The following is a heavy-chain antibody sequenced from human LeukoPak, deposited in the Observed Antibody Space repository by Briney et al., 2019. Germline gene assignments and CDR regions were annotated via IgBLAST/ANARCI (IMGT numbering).Heavy chain of an antibody. CDR3: AKYYDFWSGYSSGNWFDP. D-gene: IGHD3-3*01. V-gene: IGHV3-11*04. J-gene: IGHJ5*02. Sequence: PGGSLRLSCAASGFTFSDYYMSWVRQAPGKGLEWVSYISSSGSIIYYADSVKGRFTISRDNTKNPLYLQMNSLRAEDTAVYYCAKYYDFWSGYSSGNWFDPWGQGTLVTVSS. CDR2: ISSSGSII. CDR1: GFTFSDYY.